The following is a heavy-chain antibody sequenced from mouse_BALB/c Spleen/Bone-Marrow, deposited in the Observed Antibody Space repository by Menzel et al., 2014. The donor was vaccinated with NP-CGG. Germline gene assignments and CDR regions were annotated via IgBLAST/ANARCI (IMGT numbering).Heavy chain of an antibody. CDR3: ARDMCDGLRWYFDV. D-gene: IGHD2-3*01. CDR1: GFTFTDYY. J-gene: IGHJ1*01. V-gene: IGHV7-3*02. CDR2: IRNKANGYTT. Sequence: VQLRESGGGLVQPGGSLRLSCATSGFTFTDYYMSWVRQPPGKALVWLGFIRNKANGYTTDYSASVKGRFTISRDNSQSILYLQMNTLRAEDSATYYCARDMCDGLRWYFDVWGAGTTVTVSS.